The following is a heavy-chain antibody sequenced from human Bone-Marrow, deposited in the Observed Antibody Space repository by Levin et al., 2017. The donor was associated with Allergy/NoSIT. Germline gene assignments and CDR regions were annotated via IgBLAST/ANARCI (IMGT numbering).Heavy chain of an antibody. CDR3: VGHPNKDNYFYDYMAV. Sequence: SETLSLTCPVSGGSVATGTYYWNWIRQSPGTGLEWIGYFYYSGDTNYNPSLKSRVTISVDTSKNQFSVKLTSVTAADTAVYYCVGHPNKDNYFYDYMAVGGKGTTVTGPS. J-gene: IGHJ6*03. V-gene: IGHV4-61*01. D-gene: IGHD1/OR15-1a*01. CDR1: GGSVATGTYY. CDR2: FYYSGDT.